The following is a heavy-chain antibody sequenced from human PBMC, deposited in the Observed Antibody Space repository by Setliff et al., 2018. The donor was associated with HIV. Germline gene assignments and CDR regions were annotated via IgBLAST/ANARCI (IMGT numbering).Heavy chain of an antibody. CDR1: GASMRGHY. CDR2: IYDSGST. Sequence: PSETLSLTCTVSGASMRGHYWNWIRQPPGKGLEWIGYIYDSGSTNYNPSLKSRVTILVDTSKNQFSLKLNSVTAADTAVYYCARATFSSSWYPFDGFDIWGQGTMVTVSS. D-gene: IGHD6-13*01. CDR3: ARATFSSSWYPFDGFDI. V-gene: IGHV4-59*11. J-gene: IGHJ3*02.